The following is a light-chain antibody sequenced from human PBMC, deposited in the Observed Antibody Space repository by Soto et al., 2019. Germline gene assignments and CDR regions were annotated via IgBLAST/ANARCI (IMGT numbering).Light chain of an antibody. Sequence: EIVLTQSPATLSLSPGERATISCRASQSVSSFLGWYQQKPGQAPRLLIYDASNRATGIPARFSGSGSGTDFTLTISSLEPEDFAVYYCQQRSSWTFGQGTKVEIK. CDR2: DAS. CDR1: QSVSSF. CDR3: QQRSSWT. J-gene: IGKJ1*01. V-gene: IGKV3-11*01.